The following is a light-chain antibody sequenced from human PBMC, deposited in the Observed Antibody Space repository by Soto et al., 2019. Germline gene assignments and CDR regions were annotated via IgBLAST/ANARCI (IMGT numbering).Light chain of an antibody. V-gene: IGKV1-39*01. Sequence: DIQFTQSPSSLSASVGDRITIACRACQSISSYLNWFQQQPGKAPHLLIYATSSLQSGVPSRFSGRGSGTDFTLTISSLQPEDFATNYCQQSYSTTRTLGQGTKV. CDR2: ATS. CDR3: QQSYSTTRT. J-gene: IGKJ1*01. CDR1: QSISSY.